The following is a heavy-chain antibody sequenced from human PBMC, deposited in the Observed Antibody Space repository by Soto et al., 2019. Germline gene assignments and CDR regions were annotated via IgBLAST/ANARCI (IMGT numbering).Heavy chain of an antibody. CDR2: ISHSGST. CDR1: GGSFSGYY. Sequence: QVQLQQWGAGLLKPSETLSLTCAVYGGSFSGYYWSWIRQPPGKGLEWIGEISHSGSTNYNPSLKSRVIISVDTSKNQFSLKLTSVTAADTAVYYCASGYLRLFDYWGQGTLVTVSS. D-gene: IGHD5-12*01. V-gene: IGHV4-34*01. CDR3: ASGYLRLFDY. J-gene: IGHJ4*02.